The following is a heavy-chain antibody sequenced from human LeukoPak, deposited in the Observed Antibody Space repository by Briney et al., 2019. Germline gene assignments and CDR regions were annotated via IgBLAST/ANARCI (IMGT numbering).Heavy chain of an antibody. CDR1: GYTFTGYY. J-gene: IGHJ5*02. D-gene: IGHD6-19*01. CDR3: ARGWIAVAGRGFDP. CDR2: INPNSGGT. V-gene: IGHV1-2*02. Sequence: GASVKVSCKASGYTFTGYYMHWVRQAPGQGLEWMGWINPNSGGTNYAQKFQGRVTMTRDTSISTAYMELSRLRSDDTAVYYCARGWIAVAGRGFDPWGQGTLVTVSS.